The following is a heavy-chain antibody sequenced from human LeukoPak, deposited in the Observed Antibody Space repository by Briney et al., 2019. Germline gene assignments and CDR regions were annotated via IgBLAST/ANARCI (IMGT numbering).Heavy chain of an antibody. CDR2: ISYDGSTK. D-gene: IGHD1-26*01. CDR3: ARGFGGPIVGGTWFDY. J-gene: IGHJ4*02. CDR1: GFLFTSYA. Sequence: PGGSLRLSCAASGFLFTSYAIYWVRQAPGKGLEWVAVISYDGSTKYFADSVEGRFTISRDNSKNTLYLQMNSLRIEDTAVYYRARGFGGPIVGGTWFDYWGQGTLVTVSS. V-gene: IGHV3-30-3*01.